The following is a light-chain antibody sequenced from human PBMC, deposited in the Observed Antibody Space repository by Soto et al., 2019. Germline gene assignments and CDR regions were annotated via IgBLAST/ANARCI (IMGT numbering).Light chain of an antibody. J-gene: IGLJ1*01. Sequence: QSALTQPPSASGSPGQSVTISCTGTSSDVGGHNYVSWYQQHPGKAPKLMIYEVSNRPSGVSNRFSGSKSGNTASLTISGLQAEDEADYYCSSYTSSSTYYVFGTGTKLTVL. CDR3: SSYTSSSTYYV. CDR2: EVS. V-gene: IGLV2-14*01. CDR1: SSDVGGHNY.